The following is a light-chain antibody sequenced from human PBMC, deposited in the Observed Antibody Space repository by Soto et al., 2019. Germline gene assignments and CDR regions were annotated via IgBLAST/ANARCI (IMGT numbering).Light chain of an antibody. Sequence: QSALTEPASVPGSPGQSITTSCAGTMRDVGAYNLVSWYQQHPGRAPQLIIYEVRNRPSGISFRFSGSKSGNTASLTISGLQAEDEADYYCSSYTSKSSLIFGGGTKVTVL. J-gene: IGLJ2*01. CDR2: EVR. V-gene: IGLV2-14*01. CDR1: MRDVGAYNL. CDR3: SSYTSKSSLI.